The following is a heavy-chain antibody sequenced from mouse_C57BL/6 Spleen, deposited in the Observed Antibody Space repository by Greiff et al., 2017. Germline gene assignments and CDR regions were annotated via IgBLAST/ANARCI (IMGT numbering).Heavy chain of an antibody. Sequence: VQLQQSGPELVKPGASVKISCKASGYAFSSSWMNWVKQRPGQGLERIGRIYPGDGGTNYNGKFKGKATLTADKSSSTAYMQLSSLTSEDSAVYFCASDFYDGSSYPFDYWGQGTTLTVSS. V-gene: IGHV1-82*01. J-gene: IGHJ2*01. CDR3: ASDFYDGSSYPFDY. CDR1: GYAFSSSW. D-gene: IGHD1-1*01. CDR2: IYPGDGGT.